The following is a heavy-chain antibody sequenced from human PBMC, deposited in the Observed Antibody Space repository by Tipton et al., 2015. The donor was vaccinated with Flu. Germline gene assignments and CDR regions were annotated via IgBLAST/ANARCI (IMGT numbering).Heavy chain of an antibody. Sequence: TLSLTCTVSGGSISSGSYYWSWIRQPAGKGLEWIGRIYTSGSTNYNPSLKSRVTISVDTSKNQFSLQLSSVTAADTAVYYCAREGYATIWGQGTLVTVSS. V-gene: IGHV4-61*02. CDR1: GGSISSGSYY. D-gene: IGHD5-12*01. J-gene: IGHJ4*02. CDR3: AREGYATI. CDR2: IYTSGST.